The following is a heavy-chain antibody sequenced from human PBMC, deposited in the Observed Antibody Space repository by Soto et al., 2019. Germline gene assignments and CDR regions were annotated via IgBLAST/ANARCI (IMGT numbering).Heavy chain of an antibody. Sequence: EVRLVQSGGVVAQPGGSLRLSCAASGFTFYDYTMHWVRQVPGRGLEWVSLISWGGGSTYYADSVKGRFTISRDNSKNSLYLQMNSLRPDDTALYYCAKDVIAARPYYYFGLDVWGQGTTVTVSS. CDR2: ISWGGGST. D-gene: IGHD6-6*01. V-gene: IGHV3-43*01. CDR3: AKDVIAARPYYYFGLDV. CDR1: GFTFYDYT. J-gene: IGHJ6*02.